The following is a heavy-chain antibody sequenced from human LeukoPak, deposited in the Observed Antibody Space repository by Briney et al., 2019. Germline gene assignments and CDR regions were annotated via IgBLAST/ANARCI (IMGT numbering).Heavy chain of an antibody. V-gene: IGHV4-34*01. CDR1: GGSFSGYY. CDR2: INHSGST. CDR3: ARERDYFDY. J-gene: IGHJ4*02. Sequence: PSETLSLTCAVYGGSFSGYYWSWIRQPPGKGLEWIGEINHSGSTNYNPSLKSRVTISVDTSKNQFSLKLSSVTAADTAVYYCARERDYFDYWGQGTLVTVSS.